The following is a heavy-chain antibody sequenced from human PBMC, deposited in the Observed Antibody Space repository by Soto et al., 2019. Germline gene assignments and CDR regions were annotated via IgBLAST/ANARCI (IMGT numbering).Heavy chain of an antibody. J-gene: IGHJ5*02. CDR3: ARGIRSPWP. Sequence: PSETLSLTCAVYGGSFSDSHWSWIRQSPGKGLEWIAEIDHNGNTNYNPSLKSRLTMSLDTSRNQFSLRLASVTAADTAVYYCARGIRSPWPWGQGTLVTVS. D-gene: IGHD4-17*01. V-gene: IGHV4-34*01. CDR2: IDHNGNT. CDR1: GGSFSDSH.